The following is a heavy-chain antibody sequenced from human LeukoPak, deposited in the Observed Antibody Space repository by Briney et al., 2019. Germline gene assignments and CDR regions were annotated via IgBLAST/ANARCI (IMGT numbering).Heavy chain of an antibody. J-gene: IGHJ3*02. CDR3: ARYDYVWGSYRYTPPGAFDI. CDR1: GFTFSSYG. CDR2: ISGSGGST. Sequence: GGTLRLSCAASGFTFSSYGMSWVRQAPGKGLEWVSAISGSGGSTYYADSVKGRFTISRDNSKNTLYLQMNSLRAEDTAVYYCARYDYVWGSYRYTPPGAFDIWGQGTMVTVSS. D-gene: IGHD3-16*02. V-gene: IGHV3-23*01.